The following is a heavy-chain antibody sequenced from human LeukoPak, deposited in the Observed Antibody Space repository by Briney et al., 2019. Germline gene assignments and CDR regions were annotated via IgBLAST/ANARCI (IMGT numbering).Heavy chain of an antibody. CDR2: INPSGDIT. J-gene: IGHJ4*02. D-gene: IGHD2-2*01. V-gene: IGHV1-46*01. CDR1: ANTFTNYH. Sequence: ASVKVSCKASANTFTNYHIHWVRQAPGQGLEWMGIINPSGDITTYAQKFQGRITMTRDTSTSTAYMELSSLRSEDTAVYYCAREDCTSPPCFVDYWGQGTLVTVSS. CDR3: AREDCTSPPCFVDY.